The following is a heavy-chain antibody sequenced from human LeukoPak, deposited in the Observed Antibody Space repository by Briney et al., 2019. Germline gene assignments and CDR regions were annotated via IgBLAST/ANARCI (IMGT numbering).Heavy chain of an antibody. CDR1: GYTFTSYD. CDR2: MNPNSGNT. J-gene: IGHJ4*02. V-gene: IGHV1-8*03. D-gene: IGHD5-18*01. Sequence: ASVKVSCKASGYTFTSYDISWVRQATGQGLEWMGWMNPNSGNTGYAQKFQGRVTITRNTSISTAYMELSSLRSEDTAVYYCARGRGYSYGNFDYWGQGTLVTVSS. CDR3: ARGRGYSYGNFDY.